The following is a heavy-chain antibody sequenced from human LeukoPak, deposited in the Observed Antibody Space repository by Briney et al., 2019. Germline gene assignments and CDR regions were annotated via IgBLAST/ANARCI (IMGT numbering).Heavy chain of an antibody. V-gene: IGHV3-23*01. Sequence: GGSLRLSCAASGXTFSTSAVSWVRQAPGKGLAWVSSISAGGGSTYYADSVKGRFTISRDFSNNTVYVQMNSLRAEDTAVYYCANNYNFDYWGQGTLVTVSS. CDR1: GXTFSTSA. J-gene: IGHJ4*02. CDR2: ISAGGGST. CDR3: ANNYNFDY. D-gene: IGHD4-11*01.